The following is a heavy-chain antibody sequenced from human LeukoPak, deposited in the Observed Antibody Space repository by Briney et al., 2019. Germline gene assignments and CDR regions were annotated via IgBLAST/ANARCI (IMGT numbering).Heavy chain of an antibody. V-gene: IGHV3-30-3*01. J-gene: IGHJ6*02. CDR1: GFTFSSYA. CDR3: ARDGVAARTYYYYGMDV. Sequence: PGRSLRLSCAASGFTFSSYAMHWVRQAPGKGLEWVAVISYDGSNKYYADSVKGRFTISRDNSKNTLYLQMSSLRAEDTAVYYCARDGVAARTYYYYGMDVWGQGTTVTVSS. D-gene: IGHD6-6*01. CDR2: ISYDGSNK.